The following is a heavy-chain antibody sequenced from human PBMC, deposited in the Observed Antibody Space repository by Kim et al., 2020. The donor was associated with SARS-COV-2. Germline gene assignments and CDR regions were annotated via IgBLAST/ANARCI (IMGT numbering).Heavy chain of an antibody. V-gene: IGHV4-39*01. Sequence: SETLSLTCTVSGVSISSSSYYWGWIRQPPGKGLEWIGSIYYSGSTYYNPSLKSRVTISVDTSKTQFSLKLSPVTAADTAVYYCARRITSCSWPIAVAGRGWYFDYWGQGTLVTVSS. J-gene: IGHJ4*02. CDR2: IYYSGST. CDR3: ARRITSCSWPIAVAGRGWYFDY. D-gene: IGHD6-19*01. CDR1: GVSISSSSYY.